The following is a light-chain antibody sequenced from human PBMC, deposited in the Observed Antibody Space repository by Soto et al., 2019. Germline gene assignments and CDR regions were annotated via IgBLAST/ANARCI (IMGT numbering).Light chain of an antibody. J-gene: IGKJ1*01. Sequence: EIVLTQSPGNLSLSPGEGSTLSCRASQCVSSSYLAWNQQKPGQALRLLIYGASSRATGIPDIFSGRGSGTAFSLAVSSLEAEDFTENYYQHYGGSRPWTIGQGTKVEIK. CDR2: GAS. CDR3: QHYGGSRPWT. V-gene: IGKV3-20*01. CDR1: QCVSSSY.